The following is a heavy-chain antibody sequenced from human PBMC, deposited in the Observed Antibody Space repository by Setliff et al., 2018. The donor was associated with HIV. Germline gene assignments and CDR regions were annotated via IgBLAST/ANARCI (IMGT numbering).Heavy chain of an antibody. CDR2: ILYDGSNK. D-gene: IGHD3-22*01. J-gene: IGHJ4*02. CDR3: AAEGPYYYDSSGYYY. Sequence: GESLKISCEASGFSFSSYTMNWVRQTPGKGLEWVAVILYDGSNKYYADSVKGRFTISRDNLKKRVYLQMSSLRAEDTAVYYCAAEGPYYYDSSGYYYWGQGTLVTVSS. CDR1: GFSFSSYT. V-gene: IGHV3-30*04.